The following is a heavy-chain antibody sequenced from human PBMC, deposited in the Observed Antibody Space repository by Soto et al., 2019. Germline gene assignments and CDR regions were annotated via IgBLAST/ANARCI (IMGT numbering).Heavy chain of an antibody. D-gene: IGHD6-13*01. Sequence: QVQLVQSGAEVKKPGASVKVSCKASGYTFTSYGISWVRQAPGQGLEWMGWISAYNGNTNYAQKLKGRVTITTNTSTSTGYRELRSSISDDTAVYYCARDRAAGNCDYWGQGTLVTVSS. CDR2: ISAYNGNT. CDR1: GYTFTSYG. CDR3: ARDRAAGNCDY. V-gene: IGHV1-18*01. J-gene: IGHJ4*02.